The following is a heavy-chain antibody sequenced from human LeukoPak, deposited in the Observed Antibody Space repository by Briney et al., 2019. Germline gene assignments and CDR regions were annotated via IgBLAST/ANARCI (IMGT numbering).Heavy chain of an antibody. CDR1: GFTFSNNE. J-gene: IGHJ4*02. V-gene: IGHV3-48*03. CDR3: ARNTGYSYGYFDY. D-gene: IGHD5-18*01. Sequence: GGSLRLSCAASGFTFSNNEMNWVRQAPGKGLEWVSYMSRGGNTIYYSDSVKGRFTISRETAENSLSLQMNSLRAEDTAVYYCARNTGYSYGYFDYWGQGTLVTVSS. CDR2: MSRGGNTI.